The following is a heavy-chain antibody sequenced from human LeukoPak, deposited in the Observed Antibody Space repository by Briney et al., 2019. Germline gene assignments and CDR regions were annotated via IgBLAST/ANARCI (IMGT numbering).Heavy chain of an antibody. CDR2: IYSGGST. J-gene: IGHJ6*03. Sequence: GGSLRLSCAASGFTVSSNYMNWVRQAPGKGLEWGSVIYSGGSTYYADSVKGRFTISRDNSKNTLYLQMNSLRAEDAAVYYCASSPGLYYDFWSATDYYYMDVWGKGTTVTVSS. V-gene: IGHV3-66*01. D-gene: IGHD3-3*01. CDR1: GFTVSSNY. CDR3: ASSPGLYYDFWSATDYYYMDV.